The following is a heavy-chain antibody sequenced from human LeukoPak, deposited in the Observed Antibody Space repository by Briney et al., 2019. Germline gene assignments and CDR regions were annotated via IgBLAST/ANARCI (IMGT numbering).Heavy chain of an antibody. CDR1: GDSIKDYY. V-gene: IGHV4-59*01. CDR2: IYYSGST. CDR3: ARDLEEYYYDSTRVGVDI. D-gene: IGHD3-22*01. J-gene: IGHJ3*02. Sequence: SETLSLTCAVSGDSIKDYYWSWIRQPPGKGLEWIGYIYYSGSTNYNPSLKSRVTISVDTSKNQFSLKLSSATAADTAVYYCARDLEEYYYDSTRVGVDIWGQGTMVTVSS.